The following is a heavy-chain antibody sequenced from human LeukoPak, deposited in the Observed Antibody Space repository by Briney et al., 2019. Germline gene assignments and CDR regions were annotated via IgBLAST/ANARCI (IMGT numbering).Heavy chain of an antibody. J-gene: IGHJ6*03. Sequence: GGSLRLSCAASGFTFSSYWMSWVRQAPGKGLEWVANIKQDGSEKYYVDSVKGRFTISRDNAKNSLYLQMNSLRAEDTAVYYCARDTADCSGGSCYSPLGFYYYMDVWGNGTTVTVSS. CDR1: GFTFSSYW. V-gene: IGHV3-7*01. D-gene: IGHD2-15*01. CDR3: ARDTADCSGGSCYSPLGFYYYMDV. CDR2: IKQDGSEK.